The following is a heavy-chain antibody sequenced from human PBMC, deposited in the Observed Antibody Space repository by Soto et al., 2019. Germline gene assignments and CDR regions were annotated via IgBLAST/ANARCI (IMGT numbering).Heavy chain of an antibody. Sequence: QVQLVQSGAEVKNPGTSVNVSCKTSGLPFNAYGIHWVRQAPGQGLEWMGGLTAIYDEPYYAQKFQGRVTITADKSTTAVHLELSSLRSDDTAVYFCARVREPHLDHYGLDVWGQGTTVTVS. D-gene: IGHD1-1*01. V-gene: IGHV1-69*06. CDR1: GLPFNAYG. CDR3: ARVREPHLDHYGLDV. J-gene: IGHJ6*02. CDR2: LTAIYDEP.